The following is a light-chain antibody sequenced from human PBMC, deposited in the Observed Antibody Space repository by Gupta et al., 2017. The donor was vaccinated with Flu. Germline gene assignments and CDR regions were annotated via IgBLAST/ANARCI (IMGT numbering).Light chain of an antibody. J-gene: IGKJ3*01. CDR2: AAS. V-gene: IGKV1-27*01. CDR3: QNDNSAPFT. CDR1: QGISNY. Sequence: DIQMTQSPSSLSASVGDRVTITCRASQGISNYLAWYQQKPGKVPKLLIYAASTLQSGVPSRISGSGSGTDFTLTISSLQPEDVATYYCQNDNSAPFTFGHGTNVDIK.